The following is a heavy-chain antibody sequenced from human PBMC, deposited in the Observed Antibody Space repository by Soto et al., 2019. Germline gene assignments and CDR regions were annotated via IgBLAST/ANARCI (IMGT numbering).Heavy chain of an antibody. V-gene: IGHV3-30*03. CDR3: ATGYSSGWTVDY. J-gene: IGHJ4*02. D-gene: IGHD6-19*01. CDR2: ISYDGSNK. Sequence: PGGSLRLSCAASGFTFSSYGMHWVRQAPGKGLEWVAVISYDGSNKYYADSVKGRFTISRDNSKNTLYLQMNSLGAEDTAVYYCATGYSSGWTVDYWGQGTLVTVSS. CDR1: GFTFSSYG.